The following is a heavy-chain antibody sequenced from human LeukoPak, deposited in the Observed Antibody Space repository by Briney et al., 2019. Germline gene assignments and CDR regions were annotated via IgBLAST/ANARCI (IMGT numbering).Heavy chain of an antibody. CDR2: ISSSSSYI. J-gene: IGHJ4*02. Sequence: GGSQRLSCAASGFTFSSYSMNWVRQAPGKGLEWVSSISSSSSYIYYADSVKGRFTISRDNAKNSLYLQMNSLRAEDTAVYYCARVLWLVLDYWGQGTLVTVSS. V-gene: IGHV3-21*01. CDR3: ARVLWLVLDY. CDR1: GFTFSSYS. D-gene: IGHD6-19*01.